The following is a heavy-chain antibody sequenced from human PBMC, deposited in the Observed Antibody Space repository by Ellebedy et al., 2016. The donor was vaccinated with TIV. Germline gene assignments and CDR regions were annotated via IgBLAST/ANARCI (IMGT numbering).Heavy chain of an antibody. Sequence: GESLKISCAASGFPISTYTIHWVRQAPGKGLEWVSSISSSTGAIYYADSVKGRFTISRDNSKDTLYLQMNSLRAEDTAIYYCARDPVGVGPAFDVWGQGTMVTVSS. CDR3: ARDPVGVGPAFDV. J-gene: IGHJ3*01. CDR1: GFPISTYT. V-gene: IGHV3-21*04. CDR2: ISSSTGAI. D-gene: IGHD4-23*01.